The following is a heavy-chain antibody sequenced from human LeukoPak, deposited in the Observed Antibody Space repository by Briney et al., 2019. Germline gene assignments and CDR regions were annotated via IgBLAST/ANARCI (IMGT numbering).Heavy chain of an antibody. V-gene: IGHV3-7*04. CDR1: GFTFGSYG. CDR3: ARGRLWFGELSAAFDI. J-gene: IGHJ3*02. Sequence: GGSLRLSCVASGFTFGSYGMSWVRQAPGKGLEWVANIKQDGSEKYYVDSVKGRFTISRDNAKNSLYLQMNSLRAEDTAVYYCARGRLWFGELSAAFDIWGQGTMVTVSS. D-gene: IGHD3-10*01. CDR2: IKQDGSEK.